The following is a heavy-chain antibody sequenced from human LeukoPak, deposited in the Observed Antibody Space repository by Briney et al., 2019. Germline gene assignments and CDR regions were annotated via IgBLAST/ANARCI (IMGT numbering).Heavy chain of an antibody. V-gene: IGHV3-30*02. CDR1: GFTFSSYG. CDR3: AKGSGGLQEQRDAFDI. J-gene: IGHJ3*02. CDR2: IWYGGSNK. Sequence: GGSLRLSCAASGFTFSSYGMHWVRQAPGKGLEWVAVIWYGGSNKYYADSVKGRFTISRDNSKNTLYLQMNNLRAEDTAVYYCAKGSGGLQEQRDAFDIWGQGTMVTVSS. D-gene: IGHD4-11*01.